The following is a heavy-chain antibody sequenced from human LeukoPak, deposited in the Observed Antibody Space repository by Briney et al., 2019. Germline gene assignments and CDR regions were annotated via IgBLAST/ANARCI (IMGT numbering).Heavy chain of an antibody. CDR1: GFTFNSYG. Sequence: PGRSLRLSCAASGFTFNSYGIHWVRQAPGKGLEWVAFIWYDGSNKYYADSVKGRFTISRDNSKNTLYLQMNSLRAEDTAVYYCARARTTRGFDYLGQGTLVTVSS. V-gene: IGHV3-33*01. CDR3: ARARTTRGFDY. D-gene: IGHD4-17*01. J-gene: IGHJ4*02. CDR2: IWYDGSNK.